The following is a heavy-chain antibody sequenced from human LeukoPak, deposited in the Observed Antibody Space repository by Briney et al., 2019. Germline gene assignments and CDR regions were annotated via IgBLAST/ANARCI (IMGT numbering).Heavy chain of an antibody. Sequence: GASVKVSCKASGYTFTGYYMHWVRQAPGQGLEWMGRINPNSGGTNYAQKFQGRVTMTRDTSISTAYMELSRLRSDDTAVYYCARTYCSSTSCYIREVGEYFQHWGQGTLVTVSS. J-gene: IGHJ1*01. D-gene: IGHD2-2*02. CDR1: GYTFTGYY. V-gene: IGHV1-2*06. CDR3: ARTYCSSTSCYIREVGEYFQH. CDR2: INPNSGGT.